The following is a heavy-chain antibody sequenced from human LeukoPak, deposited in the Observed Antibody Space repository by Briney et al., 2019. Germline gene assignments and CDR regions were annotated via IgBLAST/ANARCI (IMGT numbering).Heavy chain of an antibody. CDR1: GGTFSSYA. J-gene: IGHJ3*02. CDR3: AGGHDYSNYVGAFDI. Sequence: SVKVSCKASGGTFSSYAISWVRPAPGQGLEWMGRIIPILGIANYAQKFQGRVTITADKSTSTAYMELSSLRSEDTAVYYCAGGHDYSNYVGAFDIWGQGTMVTVSS. V-gene: IGHV1-69*04. D-gene: IGHD4-11*01. CDR2: IIPILGIA.